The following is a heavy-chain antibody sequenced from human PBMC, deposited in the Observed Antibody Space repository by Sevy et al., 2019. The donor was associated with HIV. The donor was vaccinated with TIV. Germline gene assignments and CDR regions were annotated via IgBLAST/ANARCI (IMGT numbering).Heavy chain of an antibody. CDR2: IKQDGSEK. CDR1: GFTFSSYW. V-gene: IGHV3-7*01. CDR3: ARTPLYYYFQH. J-gene: IGHJ1*01. D-gene: IGHD3-16*01. Sequence: GGSLRLSCAASGFTFSSYWMSWVRQAPGKGLEWVANIKQDGSEKYYVDSVKGRFTISRDNAKNSLYLQMNSLRAEDTTVYYCARTPLYYYFQHWGQGTLVTVSS.